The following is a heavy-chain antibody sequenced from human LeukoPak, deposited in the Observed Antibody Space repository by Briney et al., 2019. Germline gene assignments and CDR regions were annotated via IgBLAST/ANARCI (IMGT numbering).Heavy chain of an antibody. D-gene: IGHD2-2*02. CDR1: GFSVSNNY. CDR2: IYSRGGT. J-gene: IGHJ5*02. V-gene: IGHV3-53*01. CDR3: AKDQDIVVVPAAIRENWFDP. Sequence: GGSLRLSCAVSGFSVSNNYMNWVRQAPGKGLEWVSLIYSRGGTSYADSVKGRFTISRDNSKNTLYLQMNSLRAEDTAVYYCAKDQDIVVVPAAIRENWFDPWGQGTLVTVSS.